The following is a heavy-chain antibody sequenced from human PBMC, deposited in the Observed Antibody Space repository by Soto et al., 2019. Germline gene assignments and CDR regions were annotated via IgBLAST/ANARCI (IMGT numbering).Heavy chain of an antibody. CDR1: GDSVSDNSAA. D-gene: IGHD3-16*02. J-gene: IGHJ4*02. CDR2: TYYRSKWYN. V-gene: IGHV6-1*01. Sequence: SQTLSITCAISGDSVSDNSAAWNWIRQSPSRGPEWLGRTYYRSKWYNDYAVSVKSRITVTPDTSKNQFSLHLNSVTPEDTAVYYCAREFPYYGSRASYPDFWCPAALGTVSS. CDR3: AREFPYYGSRASYPDF.